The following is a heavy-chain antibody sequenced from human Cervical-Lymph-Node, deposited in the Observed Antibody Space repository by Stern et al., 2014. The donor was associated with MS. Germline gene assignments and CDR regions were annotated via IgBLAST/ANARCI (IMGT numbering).Heavy chain of an antibody. J-gene: IGHJ4*02. Sequence: QLVQSGGGLVKPGGSLRLSCAASGFSFSDQFMSWIRQAPGKGLEWLSYIRPSGDTIYYADSVKGRFTVSRDNAKNLLYLQMNSLRAEDTAVYYCVKDGSYYRNWGQGTLVTVSS. D-gene: IGHD1-26*01. CDR1: GFSFSDQF. V-gene: IGHV3-11*01. CDR2: IRPSGDTI. CDR3: VKDGSYYRN.